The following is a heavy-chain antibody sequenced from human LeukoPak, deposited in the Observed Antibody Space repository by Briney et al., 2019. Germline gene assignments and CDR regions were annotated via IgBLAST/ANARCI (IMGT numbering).Heavy chain of an antibody. CDR1: GYDFTTSG. J-gene: IGHJ4*02. Sequence: ASVKVSCKSSGYDFTTSGFSWVRQAPGQGLEWMGWISVYNGNTNYAQKFQGRVTMTTDTSTSTAYMELRSLRSDDTAVYYCARDPPYYDLLTEFVFDYWGQGTLVTVSS. V-gene: IGHV1-18*01. CDR2: ISVYNGNT. CDR3: ARDPPYYDLLTEFVFDY. D-gene: IGHD3-9*01.